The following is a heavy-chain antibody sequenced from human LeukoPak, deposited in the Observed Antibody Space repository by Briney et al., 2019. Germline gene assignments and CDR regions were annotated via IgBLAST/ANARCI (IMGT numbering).Heavy chain of an antibody. CDR3: AKDLTSYYYGSGSYAGED. CDR2: ISYDGSNK. CDR1: GFTVSSNY. V-gene: IGHV3-30*18. D-gene: IGHD3-10*01. Sequence: GSLRLSCAASGFTVSSNYMSWVRQAPGKGLEWVAVISYDGSNKYYADSVKGRFTISRDNSKNTLYLQMNSLRAEDTAVYYCAKDLTSYYYGSGSYAGEDWGQGTLVTVSS. J-gene: IGHJ4*02.